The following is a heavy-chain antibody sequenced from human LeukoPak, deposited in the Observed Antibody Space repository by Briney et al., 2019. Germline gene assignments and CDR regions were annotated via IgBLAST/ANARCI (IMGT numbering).Heavy chain of an antibody. D-gene: IGHD3-22*01. V-gene: IGHV1-46*01. Sequence: GASVKVSCKASGYTFTSYYMHWVRQAPGQGLEWMGIINPSGGSTSYAQKFQGRVTMTRDMSTSTVYMELSSLRSEDTAVYYCARAQQDSSGYYYLGFYAFDIWGQGTMVTVSS. J-gene: IGHJ3*02. CDR2: INPSGGST. CDR1: GYTFTSYY. CDR3: ARAQQDSSGYYYLGFYAFDI.